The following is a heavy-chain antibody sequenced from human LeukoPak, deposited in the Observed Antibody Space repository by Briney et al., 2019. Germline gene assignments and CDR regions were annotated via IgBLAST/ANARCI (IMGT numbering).Heavy chain of an antibody. D-gene: IGHD3-22*01. CDR2: IIPIFGTA. V-gene: IGHV1-69*13. CDR3: ARDKYYYDSAGFDY. J-gene: IGHJ4*02. Sequence: SVKVSCKASGGTFSSYAISWVRQAPGQGLEWMGGIIPIFGTANYAQKFQGRVTIAADESTSTAYMELSSLRSEDTAVYYCARDKYYYDSAGFDYWGQGTLVTVSS. CDR1: GGTFSSYA.